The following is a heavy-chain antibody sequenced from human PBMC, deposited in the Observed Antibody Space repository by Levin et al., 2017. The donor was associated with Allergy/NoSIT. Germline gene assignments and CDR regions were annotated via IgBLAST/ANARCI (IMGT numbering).Heavy chain of an antibody. V-gene: IGHV4-34*01. J-gene: IGHJ4*02. CDR1: GGSFSGYY. CDR2: INHSGST. Sequence: SETLSLTCAVYGGSFSGYYWSWIRQPPGKGLEWIGEINHSGSTNYNPSLKSRVTISVDTSKKQFSLNLRSVTAADTAVFYCARGVSSGSYYHYWGQGTLVTVSS. CDR3: ARGVSSGSYYHY. D-gene: IGHD1-26*01.